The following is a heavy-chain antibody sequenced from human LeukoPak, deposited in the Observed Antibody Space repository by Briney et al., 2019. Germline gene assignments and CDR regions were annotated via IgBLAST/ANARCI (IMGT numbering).Heavy chain of an antibody. CDR3: AKVGLHYDFDY. Sequence: GGSLRLSCAASGFTFNNHGMHWVRQAPGKGLEWVAFIRYDGSYGYYADSVKGRFSISRGNSKNTLYLQMNNLRPEDTAVYYCAKVGLHYDFDYWGQGTLVTVSS. V-gene: IGHV3-30*02. J-gene: IGHJ4*02. D-gene: IGHD3-3*01. CDR2: IRYDGSYG. CDR1: GFTFNNHG.